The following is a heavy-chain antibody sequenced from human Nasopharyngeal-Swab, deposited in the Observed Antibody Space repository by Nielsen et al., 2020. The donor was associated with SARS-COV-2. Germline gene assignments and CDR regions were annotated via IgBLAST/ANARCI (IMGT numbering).Heavy chain of an antibody. CDR2: IYYSGST. D-gene: IGHD3-9*01. CDR3: ARAPVLRYFDWLKDYYGMDV. Sequence: SETLSLTCTVSGGSVSSGSYYWSWIRQPPGKGLEWIGYIYYSGSTNYNPSLKSRATISVDTSKNQFSLKLSSVTAADTAVYYYARAPVLRYFDWLKDYYGMDVWGQGTTVTVSS. V-gene: IGHV4-61*01. J-gene: IGHJ6*02. CDR1: GGSVSSGSYY.